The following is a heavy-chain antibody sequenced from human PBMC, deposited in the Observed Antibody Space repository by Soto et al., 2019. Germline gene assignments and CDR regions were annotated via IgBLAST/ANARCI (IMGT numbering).Heavy chain of an antibody. Sequence: QVQLQESGPGLVKPSPTLSLICTVSGVSINSGGYYWNWIRQHPGKGMEWIGYIFYSGSTYYNPFLSSRVNISADTSENQFSLNLSSVTAADTAVYFCARGNRQSGYSSSWVVDYWGQGTLVNVSS. J-gene: IGHJ4*02. CDR2: IFYSGST. V-gene: IGHV4-31*03. CDR1: GVSINSGGYY. D-gene: IGHD6-13*01. CDR3: ARGNRQSGYSSSWVVDY.